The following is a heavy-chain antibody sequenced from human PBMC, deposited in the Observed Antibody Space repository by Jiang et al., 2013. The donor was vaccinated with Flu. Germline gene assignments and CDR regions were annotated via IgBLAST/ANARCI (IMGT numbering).Heavy chain of an antibody. CDR3: ARDQAGMDV. Sequence: GTFSSYAISWVRQAPGQGLEWMGRIIPILGIANYAQKFQGRVTITADKSTSTAYMELSSLRSEDTAVYYCARDQAGMDVWGHGTTVTVSS. V-gene: IGHV1-69*04. CDR1: GTFSSYA. CDR2: IIPILGIA. J-gene: IGHJ6*02.